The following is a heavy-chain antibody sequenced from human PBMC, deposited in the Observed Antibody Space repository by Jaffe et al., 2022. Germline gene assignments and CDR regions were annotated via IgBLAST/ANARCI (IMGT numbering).Heavy chain of an antibody. CDR3: AKDRNDYSKYFDY. CDR2: IRYDGSNK. D-gene: IGHD4-4*01. CDR1: GFTFSSYG. Sequence: QVQLVESGGGVVQPGGSLRLSCAASGFTFSSYGMHWVRQAPGKGLEWVAFIRYDGSNKYYADSVKGRFTISRDNSKNTLYLQMNSLRAEDTAVYYCAKDRNDYSKYFDYWGQGTLVTVSS. V-gene: IGHV3-30*02. J-gene: IGHJ4*02.